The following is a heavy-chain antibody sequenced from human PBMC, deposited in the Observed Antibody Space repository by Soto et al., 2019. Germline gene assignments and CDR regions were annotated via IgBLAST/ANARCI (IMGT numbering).Heavy chain of an antibody. V-gene: IGHV1-2*04. CDR1: GYTFTGYY. CDR2: INTNSGGT. D-gene: IGHD5-12*01. CDR3: ARADIVATMNGAFDI. Sequence: QVQLVQSGAEVKKPGASVKVSCKASGYTFTGYYMHWVRQAPGQGLEWMGWINTNSGGTNYEQKFQGWVTMTRDTSISTAYMELSRLRSDDTAVYYCARADIVATMNGAFDIWGQGTMVTVSS. J-gene: IGHJ3*02.